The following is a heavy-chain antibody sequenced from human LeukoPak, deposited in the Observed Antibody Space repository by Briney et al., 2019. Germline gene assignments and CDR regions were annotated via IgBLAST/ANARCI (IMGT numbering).Heavy chain of an antibody. J-gene: IGHJ4*02. CDR1: GGSISSGVFS. CDR3: ARGSLWFGDLSHFDY. D-gene: IGHD3-10*01. CDR2: IYYNGST. Sequence: SQTLSLTCTVSGGSISSGVFSWTWIRQPPGKGLESFGYIYYNGSTFYSPSLNSRITFSLDTSKNQFSLNLSSVTTADTALYYCARGSLWFGDLSHFDYWGQGILVTVSS. V-gene: IGHV4-30-4*07.